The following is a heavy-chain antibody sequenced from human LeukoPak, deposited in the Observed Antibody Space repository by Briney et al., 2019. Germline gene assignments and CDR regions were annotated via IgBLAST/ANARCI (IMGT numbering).Heavy chain of an antibody. Sequence: GRSLRLSCAASGFTFSSYAMHWVRQAPGKGLEWVAVISYDGSNKYYADSVKGRFTISRDNSKNTLYLQMNSLRAEDTAVYYCARGASYYDSSGYSNFDYWGQGTLVTVSS. CDR1: GFTFSSYA. J-gene: IGHJ4*02. D-gene: IGHD3-22*01. CDR3: ARGASYYDSSGYSNFDY. CDR2: ISYDGSNK. V-gene: IGHV3-30-3*01.